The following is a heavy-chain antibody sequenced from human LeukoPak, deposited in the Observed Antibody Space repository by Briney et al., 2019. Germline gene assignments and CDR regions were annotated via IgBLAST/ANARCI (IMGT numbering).Heavy chain of an antibody. V-gene: IGHV3-53*01. J-gene: IGHJ4*01. CDR3: ARGYSTAWGLFDY. D-gene: IGHD6-19*01. CDR1: GLSISGNY. Sequence: SGVSLRLSCAAAGLSISGNYKTWVRQAPGKGLEWVSVLYSSGPTYYADSVKGRFTISSDNSKNTVYLQMNSLRAEDTAVYYCARGYSTAWGLFDYWGQGTLVTVSS. CDR2: LYSSGPT.